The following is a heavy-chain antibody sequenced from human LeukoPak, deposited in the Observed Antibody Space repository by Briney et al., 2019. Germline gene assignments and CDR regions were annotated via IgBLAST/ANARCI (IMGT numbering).Heavy chain of an antibody. CDR1: GFTFSTYG. V-gene: IGHV3-72*01. J-gene: IGHJ4*02. CDR3: GRVRGEEN. CDR2: IRNKANSYTT. D-gene: IGHD3-10*01. Sequence: GGSLRLSCAASGFTFSTYGMHWVRQAPGKGLEWVGRIRNKANSYTTDYAASVKGRFTISRDDSMNSLYLQMNSLKTEDTAVYYCGRVRGEENWGQGTLVTVSS.